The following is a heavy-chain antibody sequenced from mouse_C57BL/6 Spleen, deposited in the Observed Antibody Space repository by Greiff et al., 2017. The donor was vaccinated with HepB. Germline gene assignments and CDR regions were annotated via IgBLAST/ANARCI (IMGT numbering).Heavy chain of an antibody. Sequence: VQLQQSGAELVKPGASVKISCKASGYAFSSYWMNWVKQRPGKGLEWIGQIYPGDGDTNYNGKFKGKATLTADKSSSTAYMQLSSLTSEDSAVYFCARGREYGYYYAMDYWGQGTSVTVSS. CDR3: ARGREYGYYYAMDY. CDR1: GYAFSSYW. D-gene: IGHD1-2*01. V-gene: IGHV1-80*01. J-gene: IGHJ4*01. CDR2: IYPGDGDT.